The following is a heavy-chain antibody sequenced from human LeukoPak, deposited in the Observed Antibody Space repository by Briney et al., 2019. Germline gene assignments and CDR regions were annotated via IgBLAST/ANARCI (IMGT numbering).Heavy chain of an antibody. D-gene: IGHD2-15*01. J-gene: IGHJ6*03. CDR1: GGTFSSYA. CDR3: ARVSPERAATEYYYYYMDV. Sequence: ASVKVSCKASGGTFSSYAISWVRQAPGQGLEWMGGIIPIFGTANYAQKFQGRVTITTDESTSTAYMELSSLRSEDTAVYYCARVSPERAATEYYYYYMDVWGKGTTVTVSS. CDR2: IIPIFGTA. V-gene: IGHV1-69*05.